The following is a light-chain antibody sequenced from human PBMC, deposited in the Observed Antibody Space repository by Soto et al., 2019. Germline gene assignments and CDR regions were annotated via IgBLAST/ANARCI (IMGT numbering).Light chain of an antibody. CDR3: QQYNSYSET. V-gene: IGKV1-5*03. J-gene: IGKJ2*01. CDR2: KAS. Sequence: DIQMTQSPSTLSASVGDRVTITCRASQSISSWLAWYQQKPGKAPKLLIYKASSLESGVTSRFSGSGSGTEVTLTISSLQPDDFATYYCQQYNSYSETFGQGTKLEIK. CDR1: QSISSW.